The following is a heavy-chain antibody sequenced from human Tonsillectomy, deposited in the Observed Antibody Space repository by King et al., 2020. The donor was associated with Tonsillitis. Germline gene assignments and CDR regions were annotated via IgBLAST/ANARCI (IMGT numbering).Heavy chain of an antibody. J-gene: IGHJ4*02. V-gene: IGHV3-21*01. CDR1: GFTFSSYS. Sequence: QLVQSGGGLVKPGGSLRLSCAASGFTFSSYSMNWVRQAPGKGLEWVSSISSSSSYIFYADSVKGRFTISRDNAKNTLYLQMNSLRAEDTAVYYCARGGSPGVCYLDYWGQGTLVTVSS. D-gene: IGHD5/OR15-5a*01. CDR2: ISSSSSYI. CDR3: ARGGSPGVCYLDY.